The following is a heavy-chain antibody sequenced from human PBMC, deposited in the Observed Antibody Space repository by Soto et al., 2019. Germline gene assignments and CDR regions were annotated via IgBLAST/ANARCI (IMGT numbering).Heavy chain of an antibody. CDR1: GYTFTGYY. CDR2: INPNSGGT. D-gene: IGHD3-22*01. V-gene: IGHV1-2*02. J-gene: IGHJ4*02. Sequence: GASVKVSCKASGYTFTGYYMHWVRQAPGQGLEWMGWINPNSGGTNYAQKFQGRVTMTRDTSISTAYMELSRLRSDDTAVYYCARDLYDSSGYYPKYYFDYWGQGTLVTVSS. CDR3: ARDLYDSSGYYPKYYFDY.